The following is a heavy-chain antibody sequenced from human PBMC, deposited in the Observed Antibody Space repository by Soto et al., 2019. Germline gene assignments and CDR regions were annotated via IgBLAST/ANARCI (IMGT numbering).Heavy chain of an antibody. CDR1: GFTFSSYG. Sequence: QVQLVESGGGVVQPGRSLRLSCAASGFTFSSYGMHWFRQAPGKGLEWVAVIWYDGSNKYYADSVKGRFTISRDNSKNTLYLQMNSLRAEDTAVYYCARDSAVTTYPYYYIDVWGKGTTVTVS. CDR2: IWYDGSNK. V-gene: IGHV3-33*01. CDR3: ARDSAVTTYPYYYIDV. J-gene: IGHJ6*03. D-gene: IGHD4-17*01.